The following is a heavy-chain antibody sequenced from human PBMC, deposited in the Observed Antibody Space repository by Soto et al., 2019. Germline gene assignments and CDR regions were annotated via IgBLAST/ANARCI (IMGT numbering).Heavy chain of an antibody. CDR1: VFPFNSYA. J-gene: IGHJ4*02. CDR3: AKDHDFWSGYYDY. D-gene: IGHD3-3*01. V-gene: IGHV3-23*01. CDR2: ISGSGGST. Sequence: GGSLTLSCAASVFPFNSYAMSWVRQVPGKGLEWVSAISGSGGSTYYADSVRGRFTISRDNSKNTLYLQMNSLRAEDTAVYYCAKDHDFWSGYYDYWGQGTLVTVSS.